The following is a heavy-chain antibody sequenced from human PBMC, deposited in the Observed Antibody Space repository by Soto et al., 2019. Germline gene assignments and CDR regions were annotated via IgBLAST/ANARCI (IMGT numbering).Heavy chain of an antibody. CDR2: INHSGST. V-gene: IGHV4-34*01. CDR3: ARVLGRTIKYPTPRNWFDP. J-gene: IGHJ5*02. CDR1: GGSFSGYY. Sequence: SETPSLTCAVYGGSFSGYYWSWIRQPPGKGLEWIGEINHSGSTNYNPSLKSRVTISVDTSKNQFSLKLSSVTAADTAVYYCARVLGRTIKYPTPRNWFDPWGQGTLVTVSS. D-gene: IGHD2-15*01.